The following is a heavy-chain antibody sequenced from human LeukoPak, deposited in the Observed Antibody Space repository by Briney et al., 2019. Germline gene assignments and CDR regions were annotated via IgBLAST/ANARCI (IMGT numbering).Heavy chain of an antibody. J-gene: IGHJ4*02. Sequence: EASVKVSCKASGYTFTSYGISWVRQAPGQGLEWMGWISAYNGNTNYAQKLQGRVTMTTDTSTSTAYMELSSLRSEDTAVYYCARDRGNTAMVQPALDDDYWGQGTLVTVSS. CDR3: ARDRGNTAMVQPALDDDY. D-gene: IGHD5-18*01. V-gene: IGHV1-18*01. CDR1: GYTFTSYG. CDR2: ISAYNGNT.